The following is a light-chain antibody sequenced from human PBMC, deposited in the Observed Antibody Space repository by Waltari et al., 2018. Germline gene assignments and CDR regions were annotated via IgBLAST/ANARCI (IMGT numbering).Light chain of an antibody. CDR3: SSYTSSTTWV. CDR1: L. CDR2: VS. Sequence: LVSLYQQHPAKAPNLRIYVSNRPSGVSNRFSGSKSGNTASLTISGLQAEDEADYYCSSYTSSTTWVFGGGTKVTVL. J-gene: IGLJ3*02. V-gene: IGLV2-14*02.